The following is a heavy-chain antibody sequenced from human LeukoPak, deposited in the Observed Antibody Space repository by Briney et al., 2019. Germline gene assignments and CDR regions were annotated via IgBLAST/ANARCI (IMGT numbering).Heavy chain of an antibody. Sequence: GVSLRLSCAASGFTFSSYAMSWVRQAPGKGLEWVSAFSGSGGSTYYADSVKGRFTISRDNSKNTLYLQMNSLRAEDTAVYYCAKSGYNRFDYWGQGTLVTVSS. J-gene: IGHJ4*02. D-gene: IGHD5-24*01. CDR3: AKSGYNRFDY. CDR1: GFTFSSYA. CDR2: FSGSGGST. V-gene: IGHV3-23*01.